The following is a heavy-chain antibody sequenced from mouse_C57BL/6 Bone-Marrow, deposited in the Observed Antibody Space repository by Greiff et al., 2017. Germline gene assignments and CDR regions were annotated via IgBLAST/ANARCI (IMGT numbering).Heavy chain of an antibody. V-gene: IGHV14-4*01. CDR2: IDPENGDT. CDR1: GFNIQDDY. J-gene: IGHJ1*03. CDR3: TTGWLLPLDFDV. D-gene: IGHD2-3*01. Sequence: VQLQQSGAELVRPGASVKLSCTASGFNIQDDYMHWVKQRPEQGLEWIGWIDPENGDTEYASKFQGKATITADTSSNTAYLQLSSLTSEDTAVYYCTTGWLLPLDFDVWGTGTTVTVSS.